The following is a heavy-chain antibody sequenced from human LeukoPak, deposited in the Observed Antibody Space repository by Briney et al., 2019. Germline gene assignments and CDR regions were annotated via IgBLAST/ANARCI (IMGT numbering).Heavy chain of an antibody. V-gene: IGHV4-59*12. CDR1: GASISNYY. CDR3: ARVFAIVVVPAAHKPAVAFDI. D-gene: IGHD2-2*01. CDR2: IYYGGST. J-gene: IGHJ3*02. Sequence: SETLSLTCTVSGASISNYYWSWIRQPPGKGLEGIAYIYYGGSTNYNPSLKSRVTMSVDTSKNQFSLKLSSVTAADTAVYYCARVFAIVVVPAAHKPAVAFDIWGQGTMVTVSS.